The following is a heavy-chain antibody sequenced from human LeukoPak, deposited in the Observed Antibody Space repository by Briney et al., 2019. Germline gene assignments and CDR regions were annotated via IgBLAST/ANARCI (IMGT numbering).Heavy chain of an antibody. V-gene: IGHV1-69*05. J-gene: IGHJ3*02. CDR1: GYTFTSYG. D-gene: IGHD6-6*01. CDR3: ARLIAARGPYAFDI. Sequence: SVKVSCKASGYTFTSYGISWVRQAPGQGLEWMGGIIPIFGTANYAQKFQGRVTITTDESTSTAYMELSSLRSEDTAVYYCARLIAARGPYAFDIWGQGTMVTVSS. CDR2: IIPIFGTA.